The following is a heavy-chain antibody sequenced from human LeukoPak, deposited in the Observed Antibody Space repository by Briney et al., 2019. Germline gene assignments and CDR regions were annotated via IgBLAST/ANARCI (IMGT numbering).Heavy chain of an antibody. CDR3: ARVGSTDSPHAFDI. D-gene: IGHD2-21*02. J-gene: IGHJ3*02. CDR2: INSDGRMT. V-gene: IGHV3-74*01. CDR1: GFTFSSYW. Sequence: PGGSLRFSCAASGFTFSSYWMDWVRQAPGKGLGWVSGINSDGRMTRYAESVKGRFTISRDNAKNTLYLQMNSLRAEDTSVYYCARVGSTDSPHAFDIWGQGTMVTVSS.